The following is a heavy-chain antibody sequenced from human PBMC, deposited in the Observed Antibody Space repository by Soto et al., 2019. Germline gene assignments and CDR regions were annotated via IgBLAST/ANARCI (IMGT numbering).Heavy chain of an antibody. D-gene: IGHD6-13*01. J-gene: IGHJ4*02. CDR1: GGSINSAGHS. CDR2: SYHSGSS. V-gene: IGHV4-30-2*06. CDR3: ARGGRQQLIPTPISYKIDY. Sequence: SETLSLTCTVSGGSINSAGHSWGWVRQSPGKGLEWIGYSYHSGSSYYNPSLQSRVTISVDRSKAQFYLTLTSVTAADTAVYYCARGGRQQLIPTPISYKIDYWGQGTLVTVSS.